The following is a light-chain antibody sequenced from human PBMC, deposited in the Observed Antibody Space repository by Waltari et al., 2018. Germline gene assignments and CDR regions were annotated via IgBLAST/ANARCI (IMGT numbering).Light chain of an antibody. Sequence: AIRMTQSPSSFSASTGDRVTITCRASQGISGYLAWYQQKPGKAPKLLISAASSLQSGVPSRFSGCGSGTDFTLTISCLQSEDFATYFCQQYYTYPFTFGPGTKVDIK. CDR2: AAS. CDR1: QGISGY. CDR3: QQYYTYPFT. J-gene: IGKJ3*01. V-gene: IGKV1-8*01.